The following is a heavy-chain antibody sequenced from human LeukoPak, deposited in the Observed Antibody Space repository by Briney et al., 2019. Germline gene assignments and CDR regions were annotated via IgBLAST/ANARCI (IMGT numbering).Heavy chain of an antibody. V-gene: IGHV3-64*01. CDR1: GFTFRSYA. D-gene: IGHD3-22*01. CDR3: ARGRGEYDSSGYYSYYFDY. CDR2: ISSNGGST. J-gene: IGHJ4*02. Sequence: PGGSLRLSCAASGFTFRSYAMHWVRQAPGKGLEYVSAISSNGGSTYYANSVKGRFTISRDNSKNTLYLQMGSLRAEDMAVYYCARGRGEYDSSGYYSYYFDYWGQGALVTVSS.